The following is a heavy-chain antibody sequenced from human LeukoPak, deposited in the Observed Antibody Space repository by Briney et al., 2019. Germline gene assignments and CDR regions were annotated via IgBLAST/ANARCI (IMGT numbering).Heavy chain of an antibody. V-gene: IGHV4-39*01. CDR2: IYYSGST. CDR3: ARDSSGWSHTFDY. CDR1: GGSISSSSYY. D-gene: IGHD6-19*01. Sequence: PSETLSLTCPVSGGSISSSSYYWGWIRQPPGKGLEWIGSIYYSGSTHYNPSLKSRVTISVDTSKNQFSLKLSSVTAADTAVYYCARDSSGWSHTFDYWGQGTLVTVSS. J-gene: IGHJ4*02.